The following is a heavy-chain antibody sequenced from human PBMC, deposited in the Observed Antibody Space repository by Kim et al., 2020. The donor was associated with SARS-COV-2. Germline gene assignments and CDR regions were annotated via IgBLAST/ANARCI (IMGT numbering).Heavy chain of an antibody. CDR3: ARATSGNSGYYYYYYMDV. CDR2: IYYSGST. Sequence: SETLSLTCTVSGGSISSYYWSWIRQPPGKGLEWIGYIYYSGSTNYNPSLKSRVTISVDTSKNQFSLKLSSVTAADTAVYYCARATSGNSGYYYYYYMDVWGKGTTVTVSS. V-gene: IGHV4-59*01. J-gene: IGHJ6*03. D-gene: IGHD1-26*01. CDR1: GGSISSYY.